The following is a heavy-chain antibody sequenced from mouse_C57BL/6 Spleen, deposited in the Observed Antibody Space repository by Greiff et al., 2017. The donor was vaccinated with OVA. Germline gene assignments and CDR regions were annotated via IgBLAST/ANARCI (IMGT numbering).Heavy chain of an antibody. CDR2: IHPNSGST. J-gene: IGHJ1*03. D-gene: IGHD2-1*01. Sequence: QVQLQQPGAELVKPGASVKLSCKASGYTFTSYWMHWVKQRPGQGLEWIGMIHPNSGSTNYNEKFNSKATLTVDKSSSTAYMQLSSLTSEDSAVYYCAVYGNYGWYFDVWGTGTTVTVSS. CDR1: GYTFTSYW. V-gene: IGHV1-64*01. CDR3: AVYGNYGWYFDV.